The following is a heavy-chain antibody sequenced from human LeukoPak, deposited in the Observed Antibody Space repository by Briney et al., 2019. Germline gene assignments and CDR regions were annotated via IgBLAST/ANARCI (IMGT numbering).Heavy chain of an antibody. CDR3: ASAGHCANGVCRNWFGP. D-gene: IGHD2-8*01. J-gene: IGHJ5*02. CDR1: GASMSTDAYY. V-gene: IGHV4-61*02. Sequence: SETLSLTCTVSGASMSTDAYYWNWIRQPAGVGLEWIGRIYSGGSSTYNPSLKSRVTLSVDTSKNQFALSLSSVTAADTAVYYCASAGHCANGVCRNWFGPWGQGILVTVSS. CDR2: IYSGGSS.